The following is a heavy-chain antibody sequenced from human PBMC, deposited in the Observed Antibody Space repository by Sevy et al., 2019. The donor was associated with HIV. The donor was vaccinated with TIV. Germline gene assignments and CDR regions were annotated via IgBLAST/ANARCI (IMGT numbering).Heavy chain of an antibody. V-gene: IGHV3-23*01. CDR1: GFTFSSYA. Sequence: GGSLRLSCAASGFTFSSYAMSWVRQAPGKGLQWVPVISGSGDSTYYADSVMGRFTIFRDNSKNTMYLQMTSLTAGDTAVYFCARRPDFGVVIPTGVLDVWGQGTTVTVSS. D-gene: IGHD3-3*01. CDR2: ISGSGDST. J-gene: IGHJ6*02. CDR3: ARRPDFGVVIPTGVLDV.